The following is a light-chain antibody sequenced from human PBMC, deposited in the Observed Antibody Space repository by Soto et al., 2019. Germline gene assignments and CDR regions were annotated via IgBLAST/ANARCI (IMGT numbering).Light chain of an antibody. CDR2: QAS. V-gene: IGKV1-5*03. CDR3: QQYDNYPLT. CDR1: QTITTW. J-gene: IGKJ4*01. Sequence: DIQMAQSPSTLSATVGDRVSITCRASQTITTWLAWYQQKPGKAPKLLIYQASTLEAGVPSRFSGSGSGTEFTLTISGLQPDDFASYYCQQYDNYPLTFGRGTKVDIK.